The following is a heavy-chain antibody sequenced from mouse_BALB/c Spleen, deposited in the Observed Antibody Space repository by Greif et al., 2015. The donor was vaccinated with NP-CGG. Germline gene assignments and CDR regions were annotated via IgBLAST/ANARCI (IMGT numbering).Heavy chain of an antibody. Sequence: QVQLKQSGPELVKPGASVRISCKASGYTFTSYYIHWVKQRPGQGLEWIGWIYPGNVNTKYNEKFKGKATLTADKSSSTAYMQLSSLTSEDSAVYFCARTVVDYAMDYWGQGTSVTVSS. V-gene: IGHV1S56*01. CDR1: GYTFTSYY. J-gene: IGHJ4*01. CDR2: IYPGNVNT. CDR3: ARTVVDYAMDY. D-gene: IGHD1-1*01.